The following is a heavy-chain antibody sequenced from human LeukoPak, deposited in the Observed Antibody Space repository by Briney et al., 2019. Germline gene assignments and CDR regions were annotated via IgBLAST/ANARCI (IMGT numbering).Heavy chain of an antibody. CDR1: GGSISSGGYY. Sequence: SQTLSLTCTVSGGSISSGGYYWSWIRQHPGKGLEWVGYIYYSGSTYYNPSLKSRVTISVDTSKNQFSLKLSSVTAADTAVYYCARVEDGILYYWGQGTLVTVSS. V-gene: IGHV4-31*03. CDR3: ARVEDGILYY. CDR2: IYYSGST. J-gene: IGHJ4*02. D-gene: IGHD2-21*01.